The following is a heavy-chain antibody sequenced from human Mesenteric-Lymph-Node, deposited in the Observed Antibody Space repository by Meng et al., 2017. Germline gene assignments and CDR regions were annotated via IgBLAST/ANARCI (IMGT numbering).Heavy chain of an antibody. V-gene: IGHV4-31*03. D-gene: IGHD2-21*01. Sequence: QVPPQESGPGPGKPSQTLSLTCTVSGGSISSGGYYWSWIRQHPGKGLEWIGYIYYSGSTYYNPSLKSRVTISVDTSKNQFSLKLSSVTAADTAVYYCARVPDISWLGRSGLDPWGQGTLVTVSS. J-gene: IGHJ5*02. CDR1: GGSISSGGYY. CDR3: ARVPDISWLGRSGLDP. CDR2: IYYSGST.